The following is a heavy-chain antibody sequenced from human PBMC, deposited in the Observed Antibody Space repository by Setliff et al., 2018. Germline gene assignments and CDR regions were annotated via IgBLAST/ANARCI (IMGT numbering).Heavy chain of an antibody. Sequence: SETLSLTCKVSGASVSSLYWNWIRQPPGKGLEWIGYIHFNEDTNEDTKYNASLKSRISISLDTSKNQFSLKLSSVTAADTAVYYCARQGYYNFWSGYSEYYYYYMDVWGKGTTVTVSS. D-gene: IGHD3-3*01. V-gene: IGHV4-59*08. J-gene: IGHJ6*03. CDR3: ARQGYYNFWSGYSEYYYYYMDV. CDR1: GASVSSLY. CDR2: IHFNEDT.